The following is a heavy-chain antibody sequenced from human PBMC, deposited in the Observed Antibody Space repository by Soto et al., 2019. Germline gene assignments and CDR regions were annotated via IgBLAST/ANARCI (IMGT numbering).Heavy chain of an antibody. CDR3: ARVVVVPAAMGGPYYYYYGMDV. D-gene: IGHD2-2*01. J-gene: IGHJ6*02. CDR1: GYTFTSYG. CDR2: ISAYNGNT. Sequence: ASVKVSCKASGYTFTSYGISWVRQAPGQGLEWMGWISAYNGNTNYAQKLQGRVTMTTDTSTSTAYMELRSLRSDDTAVYYCARVVVVPAAMGGPYYYYYGMDVWGQGTTVPLPS. V-gene: IGHV1-18*01.